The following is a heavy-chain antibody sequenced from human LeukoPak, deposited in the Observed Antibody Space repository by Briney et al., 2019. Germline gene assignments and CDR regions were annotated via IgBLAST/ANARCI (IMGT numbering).Heavy chain of an antibody. CDR1: GASISISSYY. V-gene: IGHV4-61*01. CDR3: ARDGATVTTFNYDAFDI. CDR2: IYYSGST. J-gene: IGHJ3*02. D-gene: IGHD4-17*01. Sequence: SETLSLTCTVSGASISISSYYWSWIRQPPGKGLEWIGYIYYSGSTNYNPSLKSRVTISVDTSKNQFSLKLSSVTAADTAVYYCARDGATVTTFNYDAFDIWGQGTMVTVSS.